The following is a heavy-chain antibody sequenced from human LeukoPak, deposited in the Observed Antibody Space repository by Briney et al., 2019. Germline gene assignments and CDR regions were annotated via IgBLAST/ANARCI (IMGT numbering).Heavy chain of an antibody. D-gene: IGHD2-2*01. Sequence: GGSLRLSCAASGFTVSSYAMSWVRQAPGKGLEWVSAISGSGGSTYYADSVKGRFTISRDNSKNTLYLQMNSLIAEDTAVYYCAKDPLLVVPAAIGGNWFDPWGQGTLVTVSS. CDR1: GFTVSSYA. CDR3: AKDPLLVVPAAIGGNWFDP. CDR2: ISGSGGST. J-gene: IGHJ5*02. V-gene: IGHV3-23*01.